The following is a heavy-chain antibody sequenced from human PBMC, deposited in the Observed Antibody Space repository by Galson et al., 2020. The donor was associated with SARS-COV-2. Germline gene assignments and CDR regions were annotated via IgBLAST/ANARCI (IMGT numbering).Heavy chain of an antibody. Sequence: GGSLRLSCAASGFTFSSYAMHWVRQAPGKGLEWVAVISYDGSNKYYADSVKGRFTISRDNSKNTLYLQMNSLRAEDTAVYYCARVRGGSYGGVGDYWGQGTLVSVSS. CDR2: ISYDGSNK. J-gene: IGHJ4*02. V-gene: IGHV3-30*01. D-gene: IGHD1-26*01. CDR3: ARVRGGSYGGVGDY. CDR1: GFTFSSYA.